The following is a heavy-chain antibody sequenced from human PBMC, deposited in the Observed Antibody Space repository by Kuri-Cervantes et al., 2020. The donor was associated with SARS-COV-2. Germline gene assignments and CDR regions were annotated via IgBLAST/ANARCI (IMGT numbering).Heavy chain of an antibody. D-gene: IGHD3-3*01. CDR3: AKDLLLYYNYYYGMDV. J-gene: IGHJ6*02. V-gene: IGHV3-30*18. CDR1: GFTFSSYG. Sequence: GGSLRLSCAASGFTFSSYGMHWVRQAPGKGLEWVAVISYDGSNKYYADSVKGRLTISRDNSKNTLYLQMNSLRAEDTAVYYCAKDLLLYYNYYYGMDVWGQGTTVTVSS. CDR2: ISYDGSNK.